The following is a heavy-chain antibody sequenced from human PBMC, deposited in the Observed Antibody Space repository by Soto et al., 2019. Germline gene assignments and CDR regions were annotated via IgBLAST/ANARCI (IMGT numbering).Heavy chain of an antibody. CDR1: GDSVSTNSAA. Sequence: PSQTLSLTCVISGDSVSTNSAAWNWIRQSPSRGLEWLGRTYYRSRWYNDYAVSVRSRITVNADTSKNQFSLHLNSVTPEDTAVYYCAGNSSLQWYYMDVWDNGTTVTVSS. J-gene: IGHJ6*03. CDR3: AGNSSLQWYYMDV. V-gene: IGHV6-1*01. CDR2: TYYRSRWYN. D-gene: IGHD5-12*01.